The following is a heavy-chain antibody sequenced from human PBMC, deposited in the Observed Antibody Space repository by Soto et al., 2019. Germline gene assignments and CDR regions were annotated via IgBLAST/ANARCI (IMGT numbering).Heavy chain of an antibody. CDR3: ARVLRDYPFYYYYMDV. V-gene: IGHV4-39*01. CDR1: SGCISSRSYF. CDR2: IYYSGST. J-gene: IGHJ6*03. Sequence: PSETLSLTCTVSSGCISSRSYFWAWIRQPPGKGLEWIGNIYYSGSTYYNPSLKSRVTISVDTSKNQFSLKLSSVTATDTAVYYCARVLRDYPFYYYYMDVWGKGTTVTVSS. D-gene: IGHD3-10*01.